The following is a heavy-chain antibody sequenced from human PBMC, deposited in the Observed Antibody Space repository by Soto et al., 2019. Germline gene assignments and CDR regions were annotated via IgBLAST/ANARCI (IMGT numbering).Heavy chain of an antibody. CDR1: GFTLSNYG. J-gene: IGHJ6*03. Sequence: GGSLRLSCGASGFTLSNYGMHWVRQAPGKGLEWVAVVWYDGNNKYYADSVKGRFTISRDNSKNTLYLQMNSLRAEDTAVYYCARDLWFGEGHIMDVWGKGTTVTVSS. CDR2: VWYDGNNK. CDR3: ARDLWFGEGHIMDV. V-gene: IGHV3-33*01. D-gene: IGHD3-10*01.